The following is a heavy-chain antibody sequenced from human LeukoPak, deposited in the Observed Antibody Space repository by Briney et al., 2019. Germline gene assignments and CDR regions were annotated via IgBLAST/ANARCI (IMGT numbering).Heavy chain of an antibody. Sequence: GGSLRLSCAASGFTFSSMNWVRQAPGKGLEWVSSISSSSSYIYYADSVKGRFTISRDNAKNSLYLQMNSLRAEDTAVYYCARASLNSNYYDSSGYYYGDYWGQGTLVTVSS. J-gene: IGHJ4*02. CDR1: GFTFSS. V-gene: IGHV3-21*01. D-gene: IGHD3-22*01. CDR2: ISSSSSYI. CDR3: ARASLNSNYYDSSGYYYGDY.